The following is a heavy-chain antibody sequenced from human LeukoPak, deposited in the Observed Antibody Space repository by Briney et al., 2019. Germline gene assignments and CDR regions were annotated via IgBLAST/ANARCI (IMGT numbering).Heavy chain of an antibody. D-gene: IGHD6-13*01. CDR2: ISSGSSTM. CDR1: GFTFSSYS. Sequence: GGSLRLSCAASGFTFSSYSMSWVRQAPGKGLEWVSYISSGSSTMYYADSVKGRFTISRDNAKNSLYLQMNSLRAEDTALYYCAKSGIAAAGRYFDYWGQGTLVTVSS. V-gene: IGHV3-48*04. CDR3: AKSGIAAAGRYFDY. J-gene: IGHJ4*02.